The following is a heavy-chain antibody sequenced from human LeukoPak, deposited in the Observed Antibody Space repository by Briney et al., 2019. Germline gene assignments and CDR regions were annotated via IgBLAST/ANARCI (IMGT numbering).Heavy chain of an antibody. V-gene: IGHV1-69*06. J-gene: IGHJ4*02. CDR1: GGTFSSYA. Sequence: SVKVSCKASGGTFSSYAISWVRQAPGQGLEWMGGIIPIFGTANYAQKFQGRVTITADKSTSTAYMELSSLRSEDTAVYYCARAYYYGSGSYPIDYWGQGTLVTVSS. CDR3: ARAYYYGSGSYPIDY. CDR2: IIPIFGTA. D-gene: IGHD3-10*01.